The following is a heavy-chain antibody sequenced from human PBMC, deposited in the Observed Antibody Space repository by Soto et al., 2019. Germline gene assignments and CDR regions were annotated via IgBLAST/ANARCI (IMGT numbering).Heavy chain of an antibody. J-gene: IGHJ6*02. CDR3: ARDSSYYDFWSGYRDDYYYGMDV. V-gene: IGHV3-30-3*01. CDR1: GFTFSSYA. D-gene: IGHD3-3*01. CDR2: ISYDGSNK. Sequence: GGSLRLSCAASGFTFSSYAMHWVRQAPGKGLEWVAVISYDGSNKYYADSVKGRFTISRDNSKNTLYLQMNSLRAEDTAVYYCARDSSYYDFWSGYRDDYYYGMDVWGQGTTVTVSS.